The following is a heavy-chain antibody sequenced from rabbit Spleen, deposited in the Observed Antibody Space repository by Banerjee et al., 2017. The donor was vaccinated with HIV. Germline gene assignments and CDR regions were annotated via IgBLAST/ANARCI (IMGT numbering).Heavy chain of an antibody. J-gene: IGHJ4*01. CDR2: IGTGSGTT. CDR1: GFSFSSSYD. D-gene: IGHD6-1*01. V-gene: IGHV1S45*01. Sequence: QEQLVESGGGLVQPGGSLTLTCTASGFSFSSSYDMCWVRQAPGKGLEWIGCIGTGSGTTYYASWAKGRFTISKTSSTTVTLQMTSLTAADTATYFCASAYSDVYFNLWGPGTLVTVS. CDR3: ASAYSDVYFNL.